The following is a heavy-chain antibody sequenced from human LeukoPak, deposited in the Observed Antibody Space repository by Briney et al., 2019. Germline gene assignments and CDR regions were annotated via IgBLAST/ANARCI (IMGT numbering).Heavy chain of an antibody. D-gene: IGHD3-9*01. CDR3: AKNGRDDHDKYFFDL. CDR1: GFIFRNYA. V-gene: IGHV3-23*01. Sequence: GGSLRPSCAGSGFIFRNYAMSWVRQAPGMGLEWVSAISGSGVGTNYADSVKGRFTISRDNSKNTLYLQMNSLRAEDTAVYYCAKNGRDDHDKYFFDLWGQGTQVTVSS. J-gene: IGHJ4*02. CDR2: ISGSGVGT.